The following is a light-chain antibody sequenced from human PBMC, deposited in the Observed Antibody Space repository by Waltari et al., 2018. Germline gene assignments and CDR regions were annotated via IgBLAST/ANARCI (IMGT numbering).Light chain of an antibody. CDR2: RNN. CDR1: SNNVGNQG. V-gene: IGLV10-54*04. J-gene: IGLJ1*01. CDR3: SAWDSSLSGYV. Sequence: QAGLTQPPSVSKDLRQTATLSCTGNSNNVGNQGAAWLQHHQGHPPKLLSYRNNNRSSGISERFSAYRSGNTAFLTITGLQPEDEADYYCSAWDSSLSGYVFGTGTRVTVL.